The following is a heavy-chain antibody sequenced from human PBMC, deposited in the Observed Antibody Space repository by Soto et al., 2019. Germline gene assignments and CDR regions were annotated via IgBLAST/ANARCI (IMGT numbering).Heavy chain of an antibody. CDR3: ARRHIVVVPAAPIPYGMDV. Sequence: EASVKVSCKASGYTFTSCGISWVRQAPGQGLEWMGWISAYNGNTNYAQKLQGRVTMTTDTSTSTAYMELRSLRSDDTAVYYCARRHIVVVPAAPIPYGMDVWGQGTTVTVSS. V-gene: IGHV1-18*01. CDR2: ISAYNGNT. J-gene: IGHJ6*02. D-gene: IGHD2-2*01. CDR1: GYTFTSCG.